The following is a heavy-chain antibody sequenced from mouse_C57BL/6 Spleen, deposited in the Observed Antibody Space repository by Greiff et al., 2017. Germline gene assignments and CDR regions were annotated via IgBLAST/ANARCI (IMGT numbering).Heavy chain of an antibody. Sequence: LKESGAELVKPGASVKISCKASGYAFSSYWMNWVKQRPGKGLEWIGQIYPGDGDTNYNGKFKGKATLTADKSSSTAYMQLSSLTSEDSAVYFCARGGNSLYAMDYWGQGTSVTVSS. D-gene: IGHD2-1*01. CDR3: ARGGNSLYAMDY. CDR2: IYPGDGDT. CDR1: GYAFSSYW. J-gene: IGHJ4*01. V-gene: IGHV1-80*01.